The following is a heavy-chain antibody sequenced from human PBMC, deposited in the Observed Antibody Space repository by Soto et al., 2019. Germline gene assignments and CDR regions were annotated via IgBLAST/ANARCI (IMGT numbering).Heavy chain of an antibody. Sequence: GGSLRLSCAASGFTLSSYAMHWVRQAPGKGLEYVSAISTNGRSTYYAKSVEGRFTISRDNSKNTLYLQMGSLRAEDMAVYYCARALGSNYGMDYFDYWGQGTLVTVSS. CDR3: ARALGSNYGMDYFDY. V-gene: IGHV3-64*01. CDR1: GFTLSSYA. D-gene: IGHD4-4*01. CDR2: ISTNGRST. J-gene: IGHJ4*02.